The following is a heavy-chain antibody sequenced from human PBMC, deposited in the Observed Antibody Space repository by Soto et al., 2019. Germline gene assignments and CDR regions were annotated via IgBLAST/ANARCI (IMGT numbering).Heavy chain of an antibody. V-gene: IGHV3-21*01. J-gene: IGHJ4*02. Sequence: EVQLVESGGGLVKPGGSLRLSCAAFGFTFSTYSMNWVRQAPGKGLEWVSSITSSSSSSYIFYADSVKGRFTISRDNAKNALYLQMNSLRAEDTAVYYCARDLQIATIRGGDYWGQGTLVTVSS. CDR3: ARDLQIATIRGGDY. CDR1: GFTFSTYS. D-gene: IGHD2-21*01. CDR2: ITSSSSSSYI.